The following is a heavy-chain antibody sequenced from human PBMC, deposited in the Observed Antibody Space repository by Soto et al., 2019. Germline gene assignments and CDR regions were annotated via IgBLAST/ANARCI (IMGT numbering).Heavy chain of an antibody. CDR2: IIPILGIA. Sequence: QVQLVQSGAEVKKPGSSVKVSCKASGGTFSSYTISWVRQAPGQGLEWMGRIIPILGIANYAQKFQGRVTITANKSTSTAYMELSGLRSEGTAVYYCARDCSSSSCYGAFDYWGQGTLVTVSS. J-gene: IGHJ4*02. CDR1: GGTFSSYT. V-gene: IGHV1-69*08. CDR3: ARDCSSSSCYGAFDY. D-gene: IGHD2-2*01.